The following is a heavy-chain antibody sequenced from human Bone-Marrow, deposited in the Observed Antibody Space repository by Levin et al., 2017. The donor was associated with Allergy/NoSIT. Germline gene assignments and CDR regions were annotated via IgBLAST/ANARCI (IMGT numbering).Heavy chain of an antibody. CDR3: ARGRGYDFWSGYYDPSTNAFDI. D-gene: IGHD3-3*01. CDR2: IKQDGSEK. J-gene: IGHJ3*02. Sequence: LSLTCAASGFTFSSYWMSWVRQAPGKGLEWVANIKQDGSEKYYVDSVKGRFTISRDNAKNSLYLQMNSLRAEDTAVYYCARGRGYDFWSGYYDPSTNAFDIWGQGTMVTVSS. V-gene: IGHV3-7*01. CDR1: GFTFSSYW.